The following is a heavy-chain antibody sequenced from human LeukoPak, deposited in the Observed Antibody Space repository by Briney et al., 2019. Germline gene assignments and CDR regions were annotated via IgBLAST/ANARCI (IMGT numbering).Heavy chain of an antibody. CDR2: IYTSGST. D-gene: IGHD4-17*01. V-gene: IGHV4-4*07. J-gene: IGHJ5*02. Sequence: SETLSFTCTVSGGSISSYYWSWIRQPAGKGLEWIGRIYTSGSTYYNPSLKSRVTISVDRSKNQFSLKLSSVTAADTAVYYCAREPTVNKERWFDPWGQGTLVTVSS. CDR3: AREPTVNKERWFDP. CDR1: GGSISSYY.